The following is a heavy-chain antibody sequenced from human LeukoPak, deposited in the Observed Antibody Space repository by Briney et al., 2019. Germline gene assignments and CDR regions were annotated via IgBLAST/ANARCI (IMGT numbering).Heavy chain of an antibody. Sequence: SETLSLTCAVYGGPFSGYYWSWIRQPPGKGLEWIGEINHSGSTNYNPSLKSRVTISVDTSKNQFSLKLSSVTAADTAVYYCARGRTWFDPWGQGTLVTVSS. J-gene: IGHJ5*02. CDR2: INHSGST. CDR3: ARGRTWFDP. V-gene: IGHV4-34*01. CDR1: GGPFSGYY.